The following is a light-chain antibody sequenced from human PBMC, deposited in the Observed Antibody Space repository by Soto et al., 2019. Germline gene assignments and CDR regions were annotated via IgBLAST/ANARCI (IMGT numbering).Light chain of an antibody. J-gene: IGKJ1*01. CDR3: QQYKSYPRT. V-gene: IGKV1-16*02. Sequence: DIQMTQSPSSLAASVGDRVTITCRASQDISNHLAWFQQRPGKAPQSLIYAASSLRSGVPSKFRGSGSGTDFTLTISSLQPEDFVTYYCQQYKSYPRTFGQGTKVEIK. CDR1: QDISNH. CDR2: AAS.